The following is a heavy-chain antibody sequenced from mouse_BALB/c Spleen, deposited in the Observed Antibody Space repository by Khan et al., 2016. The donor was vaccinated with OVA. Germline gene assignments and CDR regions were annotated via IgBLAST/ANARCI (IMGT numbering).Heavy chain of an antibody. Sequence: QVQLKQSGAELMTPGASVKISCKATSYTFSDYWIEWVKQRPGHGLAWIGEIFPGSGSTKYNEKFNGKATLTADTSSNTAYMQLSSLTSEDSGVYYCTRAGYGYVALDYWGQGTSVTVSS. V-gene: IGHV1-9*01. J-gene: IGHJ4*01. D-gene: IGHD2-2*01. CDR1: SYTFSDYW. CDR2: IFPGSGST. CDR3: TRAGYGYVALDY.